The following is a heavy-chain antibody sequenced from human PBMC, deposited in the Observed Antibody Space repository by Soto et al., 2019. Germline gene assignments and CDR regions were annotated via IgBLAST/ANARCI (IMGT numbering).Heavy chain of an antibody. CDR3: ARAPRIAARAYFDY. CDR2: ISAYNGNT. CDR1: GYTFTSYG. J-gene: IGHJ4*02. V-gene: IGHV1-18*01. Sequence: ASVKVSCKASGYTFTSYGISWVRQAPGQGLEWMGWISAYNGNTNYAQKLQGRVTMTTDTSTSTAFMELRSLRSDDTAVYYCARAPRIAARAYFDYWGQGTLVTVSS. D-gene: IGHD6-6*01.